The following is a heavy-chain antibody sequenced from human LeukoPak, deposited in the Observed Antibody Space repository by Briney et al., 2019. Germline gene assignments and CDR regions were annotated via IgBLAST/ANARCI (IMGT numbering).Heavy chain of an antibody. J-gene: IGHJ4*02. V-gene: IGHV1-8*02. CDR2: MNPNSGNT. CDR1: GGTFSSYA. D-gene: IGHD3-22*01. Sequence: ASVKVSCKASGGTFSSYAISWVRQATGQGLEWMGWMNPNSGNTGYAQKFQGRVTMTRNTSISTAYVELNSLRSEDTAVYYCARGAVLWYYFDSSGYYLDYWGQGTLVTVSS. CDR3: ARGAVLWYYFDSSGYYLDY.